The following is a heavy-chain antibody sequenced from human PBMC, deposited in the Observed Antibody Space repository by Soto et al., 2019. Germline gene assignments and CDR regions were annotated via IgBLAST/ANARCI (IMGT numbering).Heavy chain of an antibody. CDR2: IIPIFGTA. V-gene: IGHV1-69*13. J-gene: IGHJ4*02. Sequence: GASVKVSCKASGGTFSSYAISWVRQAPGQGLEWMGGIIPIFGTANYAQKFQGRVTITADESTSTAYMELSSLRSEDTAVYYCAKAMEYSSGLVGYFDYWGQGTLVTVSS. CDR3: AKAMEYSSGLVGYFDY. CDR1: GGTFSSYA. D-gene: IGHD6-19*01.